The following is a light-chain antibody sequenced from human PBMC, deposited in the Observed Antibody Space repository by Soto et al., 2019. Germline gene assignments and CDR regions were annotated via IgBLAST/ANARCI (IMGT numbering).Light chain of an antibody. CDR2: GAS. CDR3: QQYTTSPYT. V-gene: IGKV3-20*01. CDR1: PSVGSNY. J-gene: IGKJ3*01. Sequence: EIVLTQSPGTLSLSPGERATLYCRASPSVGSNYLAWYQQKPGQAPRVLIYGASSRATGIPDRFSGSGSGADVTRTSSRLEPEDFAVYYCQQYTTSPYTFGPGTKVDIK.